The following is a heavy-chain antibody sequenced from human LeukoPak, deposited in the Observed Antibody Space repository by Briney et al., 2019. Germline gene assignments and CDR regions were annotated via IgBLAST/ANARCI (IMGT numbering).Heavy chain of an antibody. D-gene: IGHD2-2*01. CDR3: AKDKSRYPVYYFDY. V-gene: IGHV3-23*01. CDR1: GFTFSSYG. Sequence: GGSLRLSCAASGFTFSSYGMHWVRQAPGKGLEWVSGISASGETYYAESVKGRLNISRDKSRNTVYVQMDNLGVEDTAIYYCAKDKSRYPVYYFDYWGQGTLVTVSS. J-gene: IGHJ4*02. CDR2: ISASGET.